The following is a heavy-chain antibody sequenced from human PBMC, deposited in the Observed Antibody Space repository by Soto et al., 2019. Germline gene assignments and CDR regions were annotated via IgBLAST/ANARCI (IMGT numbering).Heavy chain of an antibody. V-gene: IGHV3-21*01. CDR2: ISSSSSYI. CDR1: GFTFSSYS. D-gene: IGHD6-19*01. J-gene: IGHJ4*02. Sequence: EVQLVESGGGLVKPGGSLRLSCAASGFTFSSYSMNWVRQAPGKGLEWVSSISSSSSYIYYADSVKGRFTISRDNAKNSLYLQMNSLRAEDTAVYYCARDFFPGWLGNLVEVETVPDYWGQGTLVTVSS. CDR3: ARDFFPGWLGNLVEVETVPDY.